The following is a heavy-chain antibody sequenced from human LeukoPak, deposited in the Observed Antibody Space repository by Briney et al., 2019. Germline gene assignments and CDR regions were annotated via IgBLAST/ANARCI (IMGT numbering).Heavy chain of an antibody. CDR3: ARYVYDTSGYYYYYYYMDV. Sequence: KPSETLSLTCAVYSGSFSSYYWSWIRQPPGKGLEWIGEINHSGSTNCNPSLKSRVTISVDTSKNQFSLKLSSVAAADTAVYYCARYVYDTSGYYYYYYYMDVWGKGTTVTVSS. CDR1: SGSFSSYY. J-gene: IGHJ6*03. D-gene: IGHD3-22*01. V-gene: IGHV4-34*01. CDR2: INHSGST.